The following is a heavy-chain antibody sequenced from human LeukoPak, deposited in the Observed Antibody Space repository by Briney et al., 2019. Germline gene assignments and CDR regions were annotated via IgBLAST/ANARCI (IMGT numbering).Heavy chain of an antibody. CDR3: ARDHPTVDY. Sequence: SETLSLTCAVSGYSISSGYYWGWIRQPPGKGLEWIGSIYHSGSTYYNPSLKSRVTISVDTSKNQFSLKLSSVTAADTAVYYCARDHPTVDYWGQGTLVTVSS. CDR2: IYHSGST. V-gene: IGHV4-38-2*02. CDR1: GYSISSGYY. J-gene: IGHJ4*02.